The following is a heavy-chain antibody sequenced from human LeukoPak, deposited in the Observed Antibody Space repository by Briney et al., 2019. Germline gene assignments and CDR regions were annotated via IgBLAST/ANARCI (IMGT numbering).Heavy chain of an antibody. CDR1: GGSISSSSYY. Sequence: SETLSLTCTVSGGSISSSSYYWGWIRQPPGKGLEWIGSIYYSGSTYYNPSLKSRVTISVDTSKNQFSLKLTSVTAADTAVYYCARLSQPGSGYYPAFDYWGQGTLVTVSS. CDR3: ARLSQPGSGYYPAFDY. CDR2: IYYSGST. V-gene: IGHV4-39*01. J-gene: IGHJ4*02. D-gene: IGHD3-3*01.